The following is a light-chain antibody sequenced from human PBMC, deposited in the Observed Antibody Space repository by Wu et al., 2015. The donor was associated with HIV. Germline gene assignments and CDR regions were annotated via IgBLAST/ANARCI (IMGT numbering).Light chain of an antibody. J-gene: IGKJ5*01. CDR1: QSVTNNY. CDR3: QQYESSIT. V-gene: IGKV3-20*01. CDR2: SAS. Sequence: ENVLTQSPGTLSLSPGERATLSCRASQSVTNNYFAWFQQEPGQAPRLLIYSASSRATGIPDRFSGSGSGTDFTLTITRLEPEDFAVYYCQQYESSITFGQGTRLDIK.